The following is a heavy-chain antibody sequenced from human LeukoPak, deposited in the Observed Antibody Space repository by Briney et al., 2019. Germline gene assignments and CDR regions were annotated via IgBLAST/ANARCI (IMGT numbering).Heavy chain of an antibody. Sequence: PGGSLRLSCAASGFTFSDYYMGWIRQAPGKGLEWVSYITTSGSSIYYADSVKGRFTISRDNAKNSLYLQMNSLRPEDTALYYCSTDPRLLIYWGHGTLVTVSS. D-gene: IGHD2-8*01. CDR1: GFTFSDYY. J-gene: IGHJ4*01. CDR2: ITTSGSSI. CDR3: STDPRLLIY. V-gene: IGHV3-11*01.